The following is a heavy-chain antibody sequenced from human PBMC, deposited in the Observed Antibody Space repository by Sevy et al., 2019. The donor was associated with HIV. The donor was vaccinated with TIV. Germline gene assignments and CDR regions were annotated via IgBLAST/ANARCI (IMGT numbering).Heavy chain of an antibody. Sequence: SETLSLTCTVSGGSISSHYWSWIRQPAGKGLEWIGRIFISGDTNYNPSLKSRVTMSVDTSKNKFSLKLSSVTAADTAVYFCAREDHLGYCSSTNCYPTYFDYWGQGTLVTVSS. CDR2: IFISGDT. CDR1: GGSISSHY. D-gene: IGHD2-2*03. CDR3: AREDHLGYCSSTNCYPTYFDY. J-gene: IGHJ4*02. V-gene: IGHV4-4*07.